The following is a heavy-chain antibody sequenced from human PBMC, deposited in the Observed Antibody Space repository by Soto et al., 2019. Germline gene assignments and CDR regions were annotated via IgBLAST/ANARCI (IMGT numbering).Heavy chain of an antibody. Sequence: PGGSLRLSCAASGFTVSSNYMSWVRQAPGKGLEWVSVIYSGGRTYYSTSLKTRLTLSKDTSKNQVVLTMTNMDPVDTATYYCARIADSGYSGYDPNFDYWGQGTLVTVSS. V-gene: IGHV3-53*05. CDR1: GFTVSSNY. CDR2: IYSGGRT. J-gene: IGHJ4*02. CDR3: ARIADSGYSGYDPNFDY. D-gene: IGHD5-12*01.